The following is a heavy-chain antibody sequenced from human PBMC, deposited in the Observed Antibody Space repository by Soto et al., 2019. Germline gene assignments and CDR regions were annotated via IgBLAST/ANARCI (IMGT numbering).Heavy chain of an antibody. J-gene: IGHJ4*02. CDR1: GYTFTNFG. CDR2: ISAYNGNT. Sequence: QVQLVQSGAEVKKPGASVKVSCKASGYTFTNFGISWVRQAPGQGLEWMGWISAYNGNTNYAQTFQRRVTMTTDTPTRTAHMELRSLRSDDTAVYYGARGGTPIDYWGQGTLVTVSS. D-gene: IGHD3-16*01. CDR3: ARGGTPIDY. V-gene: IGHV1-18*01.